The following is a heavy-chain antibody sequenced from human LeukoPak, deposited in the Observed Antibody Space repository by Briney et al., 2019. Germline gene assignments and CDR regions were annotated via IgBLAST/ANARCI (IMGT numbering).Heavy chain of an antibody. V-gene: IGHV3-30*02. Sequence: GGSLILSCAASGFTFGTYGMHWVRQAPGTGLEWVAFIPYDGSNKYYADSVKGRFTISRDNSKNTLYLQMNSLRAEDTAVYYCAKDTTPPKAGFDPWGQGTLVTVSS. D-gene: IGHD1-14*01. CDR3: AKDTTPPKAGFDP. J-gene: IGHJ5*02. CDR2: IPYDGSNK. CDR1: GFTFGTYG.